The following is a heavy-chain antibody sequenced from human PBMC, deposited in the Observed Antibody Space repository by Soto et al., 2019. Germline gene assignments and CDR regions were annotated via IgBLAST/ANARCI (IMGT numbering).Heavy chain of an antibody. CDR1: GGSISSYY. Sequence: SETLSLTCTVSGGSISSYYWSWIRQPPGKGLEWIGYIYYSGSTNYNPSLKSRVTISVDTSKNQFSLKLSSVTAADTAVYYCASRTIFGVVMVWGQGTLVTVSS. CDR2: IYYSGST. D-gene: IGHD3-3*01. V-gene: IGHV4-59*01. J-gene: IGHJ4*02. CDR3: ASRTIFGVVMV.